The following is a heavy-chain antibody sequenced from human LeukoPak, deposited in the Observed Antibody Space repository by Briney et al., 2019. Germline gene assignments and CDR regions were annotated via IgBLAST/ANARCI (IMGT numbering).Heavy chain of an antibody. CDR2: IYNSGST. CDR3: ARDSVYATNWFDP. CDR1: GDSISSGDYY. Sequence: SQTLSLTCRVSGDSISSGDYYWGWIRQPPGEGVEWFGHIYNSGSTHCNPSLKSRVTISVDTSKNHFSLKLSSVTAADTAVYYCARDSVYATNWFDPWGQGTLVTVSS. V-gene: IGHV4-30-4*01. J-gene: IGHJ5*02. D-gene: IGHD2-8*01.